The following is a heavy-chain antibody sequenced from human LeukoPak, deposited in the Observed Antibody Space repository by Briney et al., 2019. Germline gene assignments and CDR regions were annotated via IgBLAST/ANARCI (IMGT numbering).Heavy chain of an antibody. CDR2: IYYSGST. CDR1: GGSISSYS. Sequence: SETLSLTCPVSGGSISSYSWSWIRQPPGKGLEWIGYIYYSGSTNYNPSLKSRVTISADTSKNHFSLKLNSVTTADTAVYYCTRGAGWLIDYWGQGILVTVSS. D-gene: IGHD3-16*01. J-gene: IGHJ4*02. CDR3: TRGAGWLIDY. V-gene: IGHV4-59*01.